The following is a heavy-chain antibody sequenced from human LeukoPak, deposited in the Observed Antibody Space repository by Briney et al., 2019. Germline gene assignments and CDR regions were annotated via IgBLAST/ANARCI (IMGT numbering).Heavy chain of an antibody. V-gene: IGHV3-23*01. CDR2: ISGSDAGT. CDR1: GFTFGDYA. J-gene: IGHJ4*02. CDR3: AKAPLGRCSGAICYYFDY. D-gene: IGHD2-15*01. Sequence: PGGSLRLSCTASGFTFGDYAMTWVRQAPGKGLEWVSAISGSDAGTYYADSVKGRFTISRDNSKNTLYLQMNSLRAEDAAVYYCAKAPLGRCSGAICYYFDYWGQGTLVTVSS.